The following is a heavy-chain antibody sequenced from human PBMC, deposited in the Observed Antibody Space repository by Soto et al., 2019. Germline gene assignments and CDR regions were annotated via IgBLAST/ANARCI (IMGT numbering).Heavy chain of an antibody. CDR3: ARSKYSISSFDY. J-gene: IGHJ4*02. Sequence: SGPTLVNPTQTLTLTCTFSGFSLSTDDVGVAWIRQPPGKALDWLAVIYWDDDKRYSPSLKSRLTITEDTSKNQVLLTMTNMDPVDTASYCCARSKYSISSFDYWGQGALVTVSS. CDR2: IYWDDDK. D-gene: IGHD6-6*01. V-gene: IGHV2-5*02. CDR1: GFSLSTDDVG.